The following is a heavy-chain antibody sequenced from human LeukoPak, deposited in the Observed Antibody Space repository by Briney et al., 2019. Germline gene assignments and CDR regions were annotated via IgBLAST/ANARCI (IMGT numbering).Heavy chain of an antibody. V-gene: IGHV4-61*02. CDR3: ARFMDTAMVGLYYFDY. CDR2: IYTSGST. Sequence: SQTLSLTCTVSGGSISSGSYYWSWIRQPAGKGLEWIGRIYTSGSTNYNPSLKSRVTISVDTSKNQFSLKLSSVTAADTAVYYCARFMDTAMVGLYYFDYWGQGTLVTVSS. CDR1: GGSISSGSYY. D-gene: IGHD5-18*01. J-gene: IGHJ4*02.